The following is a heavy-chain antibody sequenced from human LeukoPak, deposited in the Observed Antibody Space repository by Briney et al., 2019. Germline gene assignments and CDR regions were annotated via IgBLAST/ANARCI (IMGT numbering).Heavy chain of an antibody. Sequence: ASVKVSCKASGYTFTSYYMHWVRQAPGQGLEWMGIINPSGGSTSYAQKFQDRVTITADKSTSTAYMELSSLRSEDTAVYYCVEGGIAPLNWFDPWGQGTLVTVSS. CDR1: GYTFTSYY. V-gene: IGHV1-46*01. J-gene: IGHJ5*02. D-gene: IGHD6-13*01. CDR2: INPSGGST. CDR3: VEGGIAPLNWFDP.